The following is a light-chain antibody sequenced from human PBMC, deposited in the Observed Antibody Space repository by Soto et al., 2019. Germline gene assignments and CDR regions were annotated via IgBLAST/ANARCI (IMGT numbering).Light chain of an antibody. J-gene: IGKJ3*01. V-gene: IGKV1-39*01. Sequence: DIQMTQSPSSLSASVGDRVTITCRASQSISNYLNWYQQKPGKAPKLLIYAASSLPSGLPSRFSGSGSGTDFPLTISILQPEYFATYSCQQSYTTLFTFGPGTNVDI. CDR3: QQSYTTLFT. CDR2: AAS. CDR1: QSISNY.